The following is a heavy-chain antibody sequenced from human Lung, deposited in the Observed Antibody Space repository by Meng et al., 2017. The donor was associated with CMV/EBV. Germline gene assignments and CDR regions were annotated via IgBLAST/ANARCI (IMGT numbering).Heavy chain of an antibody. V-gene: IGHV3-30*09. J-gene: IGHJ4*02. CDR1: RVTFRNYA. Sequence: GESLKISCVVSRVTFRNYAMHWVRQAPGKGPEWVAVISSDGQNKYYADSVKGRFAISRDNLRSTLYLQLSSLRLEDTAVYYCATYSRAPAALLAYFNYWGLGTXVTVSS. CDR2: ISSDGQNK. D-gene: IGHD2-2*01. CDR3: ATYSRAPAALLAYFNY.